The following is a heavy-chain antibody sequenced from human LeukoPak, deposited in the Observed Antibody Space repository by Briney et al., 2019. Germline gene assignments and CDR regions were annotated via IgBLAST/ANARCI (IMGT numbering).Heavy chain of an antibody. D-gene: IGHD3-3*01. Sequence: SETLSLTCTVSGDSISSYYWSWIRQPPGKGLEWIGYIYYSGSTNHNPSLKSRVTISVDTSKNQFSLKLSSVTAADTAVYYCARHGKTPEYFWSGIDAFDIWGQGTMVTVSS. CDR1: GDSISSYY. V-gene: IGHV4-59*08. CDR2: IYYSGST. J-gene: IGHJ3*02. CDR3: ARHGKTPEYFWSGIDAFDI.